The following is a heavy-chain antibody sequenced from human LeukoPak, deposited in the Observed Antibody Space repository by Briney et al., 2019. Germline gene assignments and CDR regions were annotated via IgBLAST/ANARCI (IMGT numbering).Heavy chain of an antibody. Sequence: SESLSLTCAVYGESFSAYSWNWIRQSPGKGLEWIGEINHSGSTNYNPSLKSRVTISVDTSKNQTSKRQFSLKLNSVTAADTAVYYCTRERSTPGINWFDPWGQGTLVTVSS. CDR3: TRERSTPGINWFDP. D-gene: IGHD2-2*01. J-gene: IGHJ5*02. CDR2: INHSGST. CDR1: GESFSAYS. V-gene: IGHV4-34*01.